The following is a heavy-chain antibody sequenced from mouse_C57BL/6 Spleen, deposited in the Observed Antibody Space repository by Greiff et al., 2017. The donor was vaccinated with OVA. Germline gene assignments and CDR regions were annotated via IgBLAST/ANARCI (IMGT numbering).Heavy chain of an antibody. CDR3: ARDYDSSYGAY. CDR2: IHPNSGST. J-gene: IGHJ3*01. D-gene: IGHD1-1*01. Sequence: QVQLQQPGAELVKPGASVKLSCKASGYTFTSYWMHWVKQRPGQGLEWIGMIHPNSGSTNYNEKFKSKATLTVDKSSSTAYMQLSSLTSEDSAVYYCARDYDSSYGAYWGQGTMVTVSA. V-gene: IGHV1-64*01. CDR1: GYTFTSYW.